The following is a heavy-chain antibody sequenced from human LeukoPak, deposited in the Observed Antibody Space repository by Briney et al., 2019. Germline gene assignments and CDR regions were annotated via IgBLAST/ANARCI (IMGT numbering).Heavy chain of an antibody. CDR3: ARGLHRSGAFDI. CDR1: GGTFSSYA. Sequence: ASVKVSCKASGGTFSSYAISWVRQAPGQGPEWMGRIIPILGIANYAQKFQGRVTITADKSTSTAYMELSSLRSEDTAVYYCARGLHRSGAFDIWGQGTMVTVSS. CDR2: IIPILGIA. J-gene: IGHJ3*02. V-gene: IGHV1-69*04. D-gene: IGHD3-16*01.